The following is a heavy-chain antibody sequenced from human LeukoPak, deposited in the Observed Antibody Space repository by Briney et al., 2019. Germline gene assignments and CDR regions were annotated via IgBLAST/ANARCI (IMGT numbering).Heavy chain of an antibody. CDR2: ISSSGSTI. D-gene: IGHD3-9*01. J-gene: IGHJ4*02. CDR1: GFTFSDYY. CDR3: ASSDILTGYYTFPY. V-gene: IGHV3-11*01. Sequence: GGSLRLSCAASGFTFSDYYMSWIRQAPGKGLEWVSYISSSGSTIYYADSVKGRFTISRDNAKNSLYLQMNSLRADDTAVYYCASSDILTGYYTFPYWGQGTLVTVSS.